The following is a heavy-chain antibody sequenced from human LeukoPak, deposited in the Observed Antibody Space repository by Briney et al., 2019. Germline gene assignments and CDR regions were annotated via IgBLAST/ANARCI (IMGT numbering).Heavy chain of an antibody. D-gene: IGHD3-22*01. CDR2: INPNSGGT. J-gene: IGHJ4*02. Sequence: ASVKVSCKASGYTFTGYYMHWVRQAPGQGLEWMGRINPNSGGTNYAQKFQGRVTMTRETSIRTAYMELSRLRSDDTAVYYCARDRGYYYDSSGYYEPAYWGQGTLVTVSS. CDR1: GYTFTGYY. CDR3: ARDRGYYYDSSGYYEPAY. V-gene: IGHV1-2*06.